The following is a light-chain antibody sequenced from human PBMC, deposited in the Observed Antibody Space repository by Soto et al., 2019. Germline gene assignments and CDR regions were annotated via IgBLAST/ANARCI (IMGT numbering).Light chain of an antibody. CDR2: EVS. CDR1: SSNIGAGHA. CDR3: SSYTSSSTLEV. V-gene: IGLV1-40*01. J-gene: IGLJ1*01. Sequence: QSVLTQPPSVSGAPGQRVTISCTGSSSNIGAGHAVHWYQQLPGTAPKLMIYEVSNRPSGVSNRFSGSKSGNTASLTISGLQAEDEADYYCSSYTSSSTLEVFGTGTKLTVL.